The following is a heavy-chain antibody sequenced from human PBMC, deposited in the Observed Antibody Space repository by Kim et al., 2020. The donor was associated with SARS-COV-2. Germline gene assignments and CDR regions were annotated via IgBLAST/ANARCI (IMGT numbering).Heavy chain of an antibody. J-gene: IGHJ6*02. CDR2: IYTSGST. CDR1: GGSISSYY. D-gene: IGHD3-10*01. Sequence: SETLSLTCTVSGGSISSYYWSWIRQPAGKGLEWIGRIYTSGSTNYNPSLKSRVTMSVDTSKNQFSLKLSSVTAADTAVYYCARDMGGSYRGITMVRGALSSYYYYGMDVWGQGTTVTVSS. V-gene: IGHV4-4*07. CDR3: ARDMGGSYRGITMVRGALSSYYYYGMDV.